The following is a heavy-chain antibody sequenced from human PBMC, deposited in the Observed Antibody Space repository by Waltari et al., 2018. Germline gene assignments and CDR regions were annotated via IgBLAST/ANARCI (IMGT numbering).Heavy chain of an antibody. D-gene: IGHD1-1*01. Sequence: EVQVLESGGGLVQPGGSLRVSCAASGFTFSDYAMSWVRQAPGKGLEWGSGISNSGGNTYYADSVKGRFTISRDNSKSTLYLQMNSLRDEDTAVYYCARGGWYKNPLDYWGQGTLVTVSS. CDR1: GFTFSDYA. CDR3: ARGGWYKNPLDY. V-gene: IGHV3-23*01. J-gene: IGHJ4*02. CDR2: ISNSGGNT.